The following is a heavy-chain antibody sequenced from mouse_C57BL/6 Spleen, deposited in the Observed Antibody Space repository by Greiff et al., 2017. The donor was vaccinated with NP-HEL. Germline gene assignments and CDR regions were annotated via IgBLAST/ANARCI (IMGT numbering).Heavy chain of an antibody. CDR3: ARSCYYGSSYVGWYFDV. Sequence: VQLQQSGAELVKPGASVKISCKASGYAFSSYWMNWVKQRPGKGLEWIGQIYPGDGDTNYNGKFKGKATLTADKSSSTAYMQLSSLTSEDSAVYFCARSCYYGSSYVGWYFDVWGTGTTVTVSS. CDR1: GYAFSSYW. V-gene: IGHV1-80*01. CDR2: IYPGDGDT. D-gene: IGHD1-1*01. J-gene: IGHJ1*03.